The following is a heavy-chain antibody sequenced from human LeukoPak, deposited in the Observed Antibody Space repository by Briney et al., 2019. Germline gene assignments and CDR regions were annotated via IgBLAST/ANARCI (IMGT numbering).Heavy chain of an antibody. V-gene: IGHV3-64*04. D-gene: IGHD3-16*01. J-gene: IGHJ4*02. CDR3: AKMRGIVITFGGVIFDS. CDR2: ISGSGGST. Sequence: GGSLRLSCSASEFTFSDYTMHWVRQAPGKGLQYVSAISGSGGSTYYADSVKGRFTISRDNSKNTLYLHMNSLRAEDTAVYYCAKMRGIVITFGGVIFDSWGQGTLATVSS. CDR1: EFTFSDYT.